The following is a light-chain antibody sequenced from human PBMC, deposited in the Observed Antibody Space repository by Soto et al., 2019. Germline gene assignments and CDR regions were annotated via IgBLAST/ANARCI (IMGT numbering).Light chain of an antibody. CDR1: QSISRD. CDR3: QQNYSTPLA. J-gene: IGKJ4*01. CDR2: AAS. V-gene: IGKV1-39*01. Sequence: DIQMTQSPFSLSASVCGRVTITCRSSQSISRDLDWYQQKSGKAPKLLIYAASTLESGVPSRFSGSGSGTDFTLTISSLQLEDFATYYCQQNYSTPLAFGGGTKVDIK.